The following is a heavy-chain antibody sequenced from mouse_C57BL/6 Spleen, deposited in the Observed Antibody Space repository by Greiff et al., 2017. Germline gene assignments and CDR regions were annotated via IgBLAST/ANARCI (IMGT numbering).Heavy chain of an antibody. CDR2: IDPGDGDT. CDR1: GYAFSSYW. CDR3: ARHLYYYAMGY. Sequence: VQLQQSGAELVKPGASVKISCKASGYAFSSYWMHWVKQRPGKGLEWIGQIDPGDGDTNYNGKFKGKATLTADKSSSTAYMQLSSLTSEDSAVYFCARHLYYYAMGYWGQGTSVTVSS. D-gene: IGHD6-1*01. V-gene: IGHV1-80*01. J-gene: IGHJ4*01.